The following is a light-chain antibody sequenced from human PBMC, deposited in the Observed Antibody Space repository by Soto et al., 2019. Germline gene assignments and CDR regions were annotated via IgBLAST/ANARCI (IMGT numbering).Light chain of an antibody. J-gene: IGKJ5*01. CDR1: QSISVN. CDR3: QQYDNWPPIT. Sequence: MTQSPSSLSASVGDRVTITCRASQSISVNLAWYQQKPGQAPRLLIYGASTRATGIPDRFSGSGSGTEFTLTISSLQSEDFAVYYCQQYDNWPPITFGQGTRLEIK. CDR2: GAS. V-gene: IGKV3-15*01.